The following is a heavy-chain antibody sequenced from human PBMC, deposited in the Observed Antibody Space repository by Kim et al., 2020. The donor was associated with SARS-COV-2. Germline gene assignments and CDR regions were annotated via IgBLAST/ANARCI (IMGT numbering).Heavy chain of an antibody. CDR3: ARRPAFYDILTGYYTYGMDV. CDR2: IYPGDSDT. D-gene: IGHD3-9*01. CDR1: GYSFTSYW. Sequence: GESLKISCKGSGYSFTSYWIGWVRQMPGKGLEWMGIIYPGDSDTRYSPSFQGQVTISADKSISTAYLQWSSLKASDTAMYYCARRPAFYDILTGYYTYGMDVWGQGTTVTVSS. V-gene: IGHV5-51*01. J-gene: IGHJ6*02.